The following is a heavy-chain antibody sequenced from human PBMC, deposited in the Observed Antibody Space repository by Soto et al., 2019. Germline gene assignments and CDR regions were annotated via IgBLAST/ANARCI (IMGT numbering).Heavy chain of an antibody. V-gene: IGHV3-23*01. D-gene: IGHD2-2*03. Sequence: EVQVLESGGGLVQPGGSRRLSCAATGFTFSDFAMSWVRQAPGKGLEWVSRIYGGGNGPHYADSVKGRVTISRDNSKNTLYLQMNSLRAEYTAVYYCAKMEGMDPWAYSFDYWGQGTLVTVSS. J-gene: IGHJ4*02. CDR2: IYGGGNGP. CDR1: GFTFSDFA. CDR3: AKMEGMDPWAYSFDY.